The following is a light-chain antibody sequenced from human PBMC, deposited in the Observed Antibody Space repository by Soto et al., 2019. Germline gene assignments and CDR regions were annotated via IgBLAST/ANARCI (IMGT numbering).Light chain of an antibody. CDR3: QQYGSSPYT. CDR2: GAS. J-gene: IGKJ2*01. CDR1: QSVSSSY. Sequence: EIVLTQSPGTLSLSPGERATLSCRASQSVSSSYLAWYQQKPGQAPRLLMYGASSRATGIPDRFSGGGSATDFSLTISRLEPEDFALYYCQQYGSSPYTFGQGTKLEIK. V-gene: IGKV3-20*01.